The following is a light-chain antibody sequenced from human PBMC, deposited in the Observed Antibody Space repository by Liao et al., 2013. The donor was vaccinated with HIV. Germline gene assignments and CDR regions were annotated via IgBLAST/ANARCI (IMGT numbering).Light chain of an antibody. CDR3: QTWDVNAAYV. CDR1: QLGDKF. CDR2: HNN. Sequence: SYELTQPPSVSVSPGQTATVTCSGDQLGDKFVCWYQQKPGQSPVLVIYHNNKRPSGIPERFSGSKSGITATLTITGTQAMDEADYYCQTWDVNAAYVFATGTKVTVL. V-gene: IGLV3-1*01. J-gene: IGLJ1*01.